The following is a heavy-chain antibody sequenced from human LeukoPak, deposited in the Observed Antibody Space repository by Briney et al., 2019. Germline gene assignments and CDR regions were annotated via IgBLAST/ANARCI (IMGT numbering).Heavy chain of an antibody. D-gene: IGHD4-17*01. CDR1: GYSISSGYY. J-gene: IGHJ3*02. CDR3: ARDLTTTTLHAFDI. CDR2: IYHSGST. Sequence: SETLSLTCTVSGYSISSGYYWGWIRQPPGKGLEWIGSIYHSGSTYYNPSLKSRVTISVDTSKNQFSLKLSSVTAADTAVYYCARDLTTTTLHAFDIWGQGTMVTVSS. V-gene: IGHV4-38-2*02.